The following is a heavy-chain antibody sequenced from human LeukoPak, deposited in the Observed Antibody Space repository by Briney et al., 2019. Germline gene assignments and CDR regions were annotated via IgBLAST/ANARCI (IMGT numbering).Heavy chain of an antibody. J-gene: IGHJ4*02. CDR3: ASHYSSGSYRYTGSFDS. Sequence: SETLSLTCAVYGGSFSDYYWSWIRQPPGKGLEWLGEINHSGTTNYSPSLKSRVSISVDTSKNQFSLKLNSVTAAVAAMYYCASHYSSGSYRYTGSFDSWGQGMLVNVSS. D-gene: IGHD3-16*02. CDR1: GGSFSDYY. V-gene: IGHV4-34*01. CDR2: INHSGTT.